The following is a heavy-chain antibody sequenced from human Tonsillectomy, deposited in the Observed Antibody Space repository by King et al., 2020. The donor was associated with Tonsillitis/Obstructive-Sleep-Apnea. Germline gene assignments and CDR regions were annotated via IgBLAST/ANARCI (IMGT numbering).Heavy chain of an antibody. V-gene: IGHV3-11*05. CDR1: GFTFSDYY. CDR2: ISSSSSYT. D-gene: IGHD3-3*01. J-gene: IGHJ5*02. CDR3: ARDINAGNSYDFWSGYYTGRGWLDP. Sequence: VQLVESGGGLVKPGGSLRLSCAASGFTFSDYYMSWIRQAPGKGLEWVSYISSSSSYTNYADSVKGRFTISRDNAKNSLYLQMNSLRAEDTAVYYCARDINAGNSYDFWSGYYTGRGWLDPWGQGTLVTVSS.